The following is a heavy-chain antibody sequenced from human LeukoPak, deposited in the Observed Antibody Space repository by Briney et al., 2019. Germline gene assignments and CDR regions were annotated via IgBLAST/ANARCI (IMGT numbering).Heavy chain of an antibody. CDR2: ISSNGGST. CDR3: ARGPPEATFDY. V-gene: IGHV3-64*01. J-gene: IGHJ4*02. CDR1: GFTFSSYA. Sequence: GGSLRLSCAASGFTFSSYAMHWVRQAPGKGLEYVSAISSNGGSTYYASSVKGRFTISRDNSKNTLYLQMGSLRAEDMAVYYCARGPPEATFDYWGQGTLVTVSS. D-gene: IGHD1-14*01.